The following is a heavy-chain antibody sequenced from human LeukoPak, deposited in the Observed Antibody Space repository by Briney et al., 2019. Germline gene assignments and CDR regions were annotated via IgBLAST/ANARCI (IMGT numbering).Heavy chain of an antibody. J-gene: IGHJ4*02. D-gene: IGHD3-9*01. Sequence: SETLSLTCTVSGGSISSSSYYWVWIRQPPGKGLEWIGSIYYSGSTYYNPSLKSRVTISVDTSKNQFSLKPSSVTAADTAVYYCARLHQADILTGYSPNNNFDYWGQGTLVTVSS. V-gene: IGHV4-39*01. CDR2: IYYSGST. CDR3: ARLHQADILTGYSPNNNFDY. CDR1: GGSISSSSYY.